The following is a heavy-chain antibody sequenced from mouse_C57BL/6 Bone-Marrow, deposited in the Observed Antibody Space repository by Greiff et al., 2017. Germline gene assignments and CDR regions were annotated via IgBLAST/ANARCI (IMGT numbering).Heavy chain of an antibody. J-gene: IGHJ2*01. CDR2: FHPYNDDT. Sequence: VQLKESGAEIVKPGASVKMSCKASGYTFTTYPIEWMKQNHGKSLEWIGNFHPYNDDTKYNEKFKGKATLTVEKSSNTVYLELSRLTSDDSAVYYCARSSTFFYYFDYWGQGTTLTVSS. CDR1: GYTFTTYP. V-gene: IGHV1-47*01. D-gene: IGHD5-1*01. CDR3: ARSSTFFYYFDY.